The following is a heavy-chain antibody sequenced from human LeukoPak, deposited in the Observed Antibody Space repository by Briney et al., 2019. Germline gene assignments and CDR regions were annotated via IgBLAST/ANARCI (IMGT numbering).Heavy chain of an antibody. D-gene: IGHD3-22*01. V-gene: IGHV4-34*01. CDR1: GGSFSGYY. J-gene: IGHJ4*02. CDR3: ARQGYCYDSSGYYYLLDY. Sequence: SETLSLTCAVYGGSFSGYYWSWIRQPPGKGLEWIGEINHSGSTNYNPSLKSRVTISVDTSKNQFSLKLSSVTAADTAVYYCARQGYCYDSSGYYYLLDYWGQGTLVTVSS. CDR2: INHSGST.